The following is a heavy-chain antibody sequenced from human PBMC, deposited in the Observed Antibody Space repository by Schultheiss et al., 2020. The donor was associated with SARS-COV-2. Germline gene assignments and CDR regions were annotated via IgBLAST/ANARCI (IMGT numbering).Heavy chain of an antibody. D-gene: IGHD1-26*01. J-gene: IGHJ6*02. CDR3: ARVGATNLPHYYGMDV. Sequence: GGSLRLSCAASGFTFTSYSMNWVRQAPGKGLEWVAYMTSFGGTVSYADSVRGRFTISRDNVKKSLYLQMSSLRAEDTALYYCARVGATNLPHYYGMDVWGQGTTVTVSS. CDR1: GFTFTSYS. CDR2: MTSFGGTV. V-gene: IGHV3-48*04.